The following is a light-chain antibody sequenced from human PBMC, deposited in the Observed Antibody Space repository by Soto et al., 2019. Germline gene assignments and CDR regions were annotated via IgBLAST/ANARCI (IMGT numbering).Light chain of an antibody. V-gene: IGKV4-1*01. CDR3: QQYYTTPAIT. J-gene: IGKJ5*01. Sequence: DIVMTQSPDSLAVSLGDRATINCKASQSVLRSPNNTNYLGWYQQKPGQPPKLLIYWASTRESGVPDRFSGSGSGTDFTLTIGNLQAEDVAVYYCQQYYTTPAITFGQGTRLEI. CDR2: WAS. CDR1: QSVLRSPNNTNY.